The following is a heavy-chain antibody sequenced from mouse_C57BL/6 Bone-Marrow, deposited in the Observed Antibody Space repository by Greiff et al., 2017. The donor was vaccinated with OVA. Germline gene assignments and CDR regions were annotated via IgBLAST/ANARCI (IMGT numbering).Heavy chain of an antibody. J-gene: IGHJ1*03. CDR2: IDPSDSET. Sequence: QVQLQQPGAELVRPGSSVKLSCKASGYTFTSYWMHWVKQRPIQGLEWIGNIDPSDSETHYNQKFKDKATLTVDKSSSTAYMQLSSLTSEDSAVYYCARHFTTVWSFDVWGTGTTVTVSS. CDR3: ARHFTTVWSFDV. CDR1: GYTFTSYW. D-gene: IGHD1-1*01. V-gene: IGHV1-52*01.